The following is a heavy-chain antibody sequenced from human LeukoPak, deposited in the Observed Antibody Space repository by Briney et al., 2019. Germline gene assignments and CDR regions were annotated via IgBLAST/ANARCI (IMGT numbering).Heavy chain of an antibody. CDR2: IKQDGSEK. Sequence: GGSLRLSCAASGFTFSSYWMSWVRQAPGKGLEWVANIKQDGSEKYYVDSVKGRFTISRDNAKNSLYLQMNSLRAEDTAVYYCARDDGNYDFWSGYPYYYYMDVWGKGTTVTVSS. J-gene: IGHJ6*03. CDR3: ARDDGNYDFWSGYPYYYYMDV. D-gene: IGHD3-3*01. V-gene: IGHV3-7*01. CDR1: GFTFSSYW.